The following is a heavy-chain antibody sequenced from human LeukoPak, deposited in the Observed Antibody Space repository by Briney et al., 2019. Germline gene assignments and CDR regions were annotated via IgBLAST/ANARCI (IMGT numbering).Heavy chain of an antibody. V-gene: IGHV4-61*02. J-gene: IGHJ4*02. D-gene: IGHD6-19*01. CDR1: GGSISSGSYY. CDR2: IYTSGST. CDR3: ARDRSGEADY. Sequence: SETLSLTCTVSGGSISSGSYYWSWIRQPAGKGLEWIGRIYTSGSTNYNPSLKSRVTISVDTSKNQFSLKLTSVTAADTAVYYCARDRSGEADYRGQGTLVTVSS.